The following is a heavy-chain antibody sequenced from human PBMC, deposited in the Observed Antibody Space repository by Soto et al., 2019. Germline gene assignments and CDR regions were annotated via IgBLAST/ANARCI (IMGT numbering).Heavy chain of an antibody. CDR1: GYTFTSYG. V-gene: IGHV1-18*01. CDR2: ISTFNGNT. J-gene: IGHJ4*02. D-gene: IGHD2-21*01. CDR3: ARERGLTVSTLLGY. Sequence: QVQLLQSGAEVKKPGASVKVSCKASGYTFTSYGINWVRQAPGQGLEWMGRISTFNGNTKFAPKFQGRVTMTTDTDKTTVYMELRSLRSNDTAVYYCARERGLTVSTLLGYWGQGTLVTVSS.